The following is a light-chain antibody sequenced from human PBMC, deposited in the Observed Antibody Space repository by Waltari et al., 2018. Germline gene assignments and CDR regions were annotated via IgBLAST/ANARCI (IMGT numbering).Light chain of an antibody. CDR1: RSNIGSNS. J-gene: IGLJ3*02. V-gene: IGLV1-44*01. CDR2: SNN. CDR3: AAWDASLNGWV. Sequence: QSVLPQPPSASGTPGQRVAISCSGTRSNIGSNSVHWYQQLPGTAPKLLTHSNNQRPSGVPDRFSGSKSGTSASLAISGLQSEDEAHYYCAAWDASLNGWVFGGGTKLTVL.